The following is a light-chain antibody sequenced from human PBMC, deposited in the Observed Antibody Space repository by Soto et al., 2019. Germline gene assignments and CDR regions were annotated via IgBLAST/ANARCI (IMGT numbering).Light chain of an antibody. CDR3: CSYGGSRAV. J-gene: IGLJ7*01. V-gene: IGLV2-23*02. CDR1: SSDVGSHNL. CDR2: EVT. Sequence: QSALTQPASVSGSPGQSITISCTGTSSDVGSHNLVSWYQQHPGQAPKLMIYEVTKRPLGVSTRFSASKSGNTASLTISGLQAEDEADDYCCSYGGSRAVFGVGTQLTVL.